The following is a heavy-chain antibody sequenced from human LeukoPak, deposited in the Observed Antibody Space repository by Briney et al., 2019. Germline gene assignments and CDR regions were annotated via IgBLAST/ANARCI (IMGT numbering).Heavy chain of an antibody. CDR2: ISYDGSNK. J-gene: IGHJ3*02. V-gene: IGHV3-30*03. CDR3: ARAKFDSSGYYYRGFDI. Sequence: GGSLRLSCAASGFTFSSYGMHWVRQAPGKVLEWVAVISYDGSNKYYADSGKGRFTMSSDNAKKSRELQMNSLRAEDTAVYYCARAKFDSSGYYYRGFDIWGQGTMVTVSS. CDR1: GFTFSSYG. D-gene: IGHD3-22*01.